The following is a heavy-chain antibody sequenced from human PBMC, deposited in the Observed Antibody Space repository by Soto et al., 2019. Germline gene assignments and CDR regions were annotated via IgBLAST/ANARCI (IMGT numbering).Heavy chain of an antibody. J-gene: IGHJ4*02. CDR3: ARAPGGYYYFDS. Sequence: PSETLSLTCTVSGGSISSYYWNWIRQPAGKGLXWXGXXXTXGXTXYXXXXKSRVTMSVDTSQNQFSLNLNSVTAAHTAVYYCARAPGGYYYFDSWGQGSLVTVSS. CDR2: XXTXGXT. CDR1: GGSISSYY. V-gene: IGHV4-4*07. D-gene: IGHD3-22*01.